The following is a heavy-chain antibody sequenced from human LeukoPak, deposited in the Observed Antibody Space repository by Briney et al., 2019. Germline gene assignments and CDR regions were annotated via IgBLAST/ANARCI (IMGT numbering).Heavy chain of an antibody. D-gene: IGHD3-10*01. CDR3: ARDAMVRGVSY. CDR2: IYTSGST. CDR1: GGSISSGSYY. Sequence: SQTLSLTCTVSGGSISSGSYYWSWIRQPAGKGLEWIGRIYTSGSTNYNPSLKSRVTISVDTSKNQFSRKLSSVTAADTAVYYCARDAMVRGVSYWGQGTLVTVSS. V-gene: IGHV4-61*02. J-gene: IGHJ4*02.